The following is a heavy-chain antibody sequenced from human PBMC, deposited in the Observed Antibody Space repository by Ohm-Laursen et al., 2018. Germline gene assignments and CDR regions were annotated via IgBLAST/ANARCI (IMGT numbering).Heavy chain of an antibody. Sequence: TQTLTLTCTFSGFPLSTGGLGVGWIRQPPGKAPEWLAIIYWNDNKRYSPSLKSRLTITKDTSKNQVVLTMTNMDPVDTATYYCAHISEYDFWSGYPDYWGQGTLVTVSS. CDR1: GFPLSTGGLG. J-gene: IGHJ4*02. V-gene: IGHV2-5*01. D-gene: IGHD3-3*01. CDR2: IYWNDNK. CDR3: AHISEYDFWSGYPDY.